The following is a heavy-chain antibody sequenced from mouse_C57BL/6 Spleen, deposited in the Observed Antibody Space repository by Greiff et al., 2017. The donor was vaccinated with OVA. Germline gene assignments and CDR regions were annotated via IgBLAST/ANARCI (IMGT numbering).Heavy chain of an antibody. Sequence: VQLQQSGPELVKPGASVKISCKASGYTFTDYYMNWVKQSHGKSLEWIGDINPNNGGTSYNQKFKGKATLTVDKSSSTAYMELRSLTSEDSAVYYCARYGYYSNWYFDVWGTGTTVTVSS. J-gene: IGHJ1*03. CDR3: ARYGYYSNWYFDV. CDR1: GYTFTDYY. D-gene: IGHD2-12*01. V-gene: IGHV1-26*01. CDR2: INPNNGGT.